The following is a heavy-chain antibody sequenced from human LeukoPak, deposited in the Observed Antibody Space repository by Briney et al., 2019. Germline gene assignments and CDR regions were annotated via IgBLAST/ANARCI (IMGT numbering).Heavy chain of an antibody. V-gene: IGHV3-23*01. CDR2: IRGGGGSR. J-gene: IGHJ5*02. Sequence: PGRSLRLSCAASGFTFSSYVMNWVRQAPGKGLEWVSVIRGGGGSRYYADSGKGRFTISRDNSKNTLFLQMNRLRAEDTGVYYCAKGGYCSSTSCYVGWFDPWGQGTLVTVSP. D-gene: IGHD2-2*01. CDR1: GFTFSSYV. CDR3: AKGGYCSSTSCYVGWFDP.